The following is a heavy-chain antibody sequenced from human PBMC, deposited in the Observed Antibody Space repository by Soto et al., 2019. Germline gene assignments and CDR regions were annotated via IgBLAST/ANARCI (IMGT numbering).Heavy chain of an antibody. CDR2: ISSSSSTI. D-gene: IGHD2-15*01. Sequence: EVQLVESGGGLVQPGGSLRLSCAASGFIFSTYSMNWVRQAPGKGLEWVSDISSSSSTIYYADSVKGRFTISRDNAKNLLYLQMNSLRDEDTVVYYCAREQVFGRGRYGMDVWGQGTTVTVSS. CDR1: GFIFSTYS. J-gene: IGHJ6*02. V-gene: IGHV3-48*02. CDR3: AREQVFGRGRYGMDV.